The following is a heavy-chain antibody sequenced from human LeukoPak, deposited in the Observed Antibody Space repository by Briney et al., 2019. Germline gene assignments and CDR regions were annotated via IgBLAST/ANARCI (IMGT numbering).Heavy chain of an antibody. CDR3: ARGLLTKAGSLCSDSIYYYYGMDV. V-gene: IGHV4-61*02. CDR1: GGSISSGSYY. Sequence: PSETLSLTCTVSGGSISSGSYYWSWIRQPAGKGLEWIGRIYTSGSTNYNPSLKSRVTISIDTSKNQFSLKLSSVTAADTAVYYCARGLLTKAGSLCSDSIYYYYGMDVWGQGTTVTVSS. D-gene: IGHD3-10*01. CDR2: IYTSGST. J-gene: IGHJ6*02.